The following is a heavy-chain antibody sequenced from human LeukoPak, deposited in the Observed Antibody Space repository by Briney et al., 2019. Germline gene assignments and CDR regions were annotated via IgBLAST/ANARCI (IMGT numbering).Heavy chain of an antibody. CDR1: GGYISSYY. CDR2: INHSGST. J-gene: IGHJ5*02. D-gene: IGHD6-19*01. CDR3: ARKTRIAVRWFDP. Sequence: SETLSLTCTVSGGYISSYYWSWIRQPPGKGLEWIGEINHSGSTNYNPSLKSRVTISVATSKNQFSLKLSSVTAAATAVYYCARKTRIAVRWFDPWGQGTLVTVSS. V-gene: IGHV4-34*01.